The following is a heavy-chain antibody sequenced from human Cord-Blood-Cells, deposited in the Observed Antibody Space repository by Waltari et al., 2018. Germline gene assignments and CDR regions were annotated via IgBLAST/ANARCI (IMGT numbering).Heavy chain of an antibody. CDR1: GGSISSSSYY. D-gene: IGHD4-17*01. CDR2: IYYSGGT. CDR3: AKHVSTTVTKRGAFDI. J-gene: IGHJ3*02. V-gene: IGHV4-39*01. Sequence: QLQLQESGPGLVKPSETLSLTCTVSGGSISSSSYYWGWIRQPPGKGLEWIGSIYYSGGTAYNPSLKSRVTISVDTSKNQFSLKLSSVTAADTAVYYCAKHVSTTVTKRGAFDIWGQGTMVTVSS.